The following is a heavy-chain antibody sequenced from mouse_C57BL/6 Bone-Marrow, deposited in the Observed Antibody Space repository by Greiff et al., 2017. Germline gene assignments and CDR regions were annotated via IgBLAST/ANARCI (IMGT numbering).Heavy chain of an antibody. CDR1: GYTFTDYN. D-gene: IGHD1-1*01. Sequence: EVQLVESGPELVKPGASVKIPCKASGYTFTDYNMDWVKQSHGKSLEWIGDINPNNGGTIYNQKFKGKATLTVDKSSSTAYMELRSLTSEDTAVYYCARRITTGWYFDVWGTGTTVTVSS. CDR3: ARRITTGWYFDV. CDR2: INPNNGGT. J-gene: IGHJ1*03. V-gene: IGHV1-18*01.